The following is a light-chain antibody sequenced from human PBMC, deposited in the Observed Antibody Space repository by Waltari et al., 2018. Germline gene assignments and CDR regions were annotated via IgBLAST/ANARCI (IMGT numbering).Light chain of an antibody. J-gene: IGKJ4*01. V-gene: IGKV4-1*01. CDR3: QQYSDWPPLT. Sequence: DIVMTQSPDSLAVSLGERATLNCKSSQSVLYRSNSKDYLAWYQQKPGQPPRLLIYAASTGATGIPARFSGSGSGTEFTLTISSLQSEDFAVYYCQQYSDWPPLTFGGGTKVEIK. CDR1: QSVLYRSNSKDY. CDR2: AAS.